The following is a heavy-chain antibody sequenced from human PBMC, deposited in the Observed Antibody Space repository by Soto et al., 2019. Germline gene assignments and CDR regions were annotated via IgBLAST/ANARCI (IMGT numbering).Heavy chain of an antibody. J-gene: IGHJ4*02. Sequence: PSETLSLTCAVYGGSFSGYYWSWIRQPPGKGLEWIGEINHSGSTNYNPSLKSRVTISVDTSKNQFSLKLSSVTAADTAVYYCARLAVLRGHSYGRDYWGQGTLVTVSS. V-gene: IGHV4-34*01. CDR3: ARLAVLRGHSYGRDY. CDR1: GGSFSGYY. CDR2: INHSGST. D-gene: IGHD5-18*01.